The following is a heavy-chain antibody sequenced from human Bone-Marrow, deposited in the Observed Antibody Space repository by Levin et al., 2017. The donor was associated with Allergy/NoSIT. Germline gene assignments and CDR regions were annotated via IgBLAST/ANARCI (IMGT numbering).Heavy chain of an antibody. V-gene: IGHV3-23*01. Sequence: GESLKISCAASGFTFSSYAMSWVRQAPGKGLEWVSAISGSGGSTYYADSVKGRFTISRDNSKNTLYLQMNSLRAEDTAVYYCANDSSGYYFLSAFDIWGQGTMVTVSS. CDR2: ISGSGGST. CDR3: ANDSSGYYFLSAFDI. D-gene: IGHD3-22*01. CDR1: GFTFSSYA. J-gene: IGHJ3*02.